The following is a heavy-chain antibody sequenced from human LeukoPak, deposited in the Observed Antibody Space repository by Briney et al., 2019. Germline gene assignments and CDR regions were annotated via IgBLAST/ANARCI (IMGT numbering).Heavy chain of an antibody. CDR3: ARRGYSYGLPPYYFDY. Sequence: SQTLSLTCTVSGGSLSSGDYYWSWIRQPPGKGLEWIGYIYYSGSTYYNPSLKSRVTISVDTSKNQFSLKLSSVTAADTAVYYCARRGYSYGLPPYYFDYWGQGTLVTVSS. J-gene: IGHJ4*02. V-gene: IGHV4-30-4*01. CDR2: IYYSGST. D-gene: IGHD5-18*01. CDR1: GGSLSSGDYY.